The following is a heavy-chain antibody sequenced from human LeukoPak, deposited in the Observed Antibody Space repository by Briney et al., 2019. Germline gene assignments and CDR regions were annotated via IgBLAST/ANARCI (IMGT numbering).Heavy chain of an antibody. Sequence: ASVRVSCKASGYTFIGYYMHWVRQTPGQGLEWMGWINPNSGGINYAQKFQGRVTMTRDTSISTAYMELSRLRSDDTAVYYCAREILDGDDYRVGLPYWGQGTLVTVSS. J-gene: IGHJ4*02. V-gene: IGHV1-2*02. D-gene: IGHD4-17*01. CDR3: AREILDGDDYRVGLPY. CDR2: INPNSGGI. CDR1: GYTFIGYY.